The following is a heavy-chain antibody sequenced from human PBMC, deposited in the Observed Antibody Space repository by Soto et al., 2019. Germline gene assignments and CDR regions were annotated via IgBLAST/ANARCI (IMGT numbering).Heavy chain of an antibody. D-gene: IGHD3-3*01. CDR2: IKSKTDGGTT. CDR3: TTDMGSHYDFWSGYWDPYYYGMDV. Sequence: PGGPLRLSCAAAGFTCSNAGRNWVRQAPGKGLEWVGRIKSKTDGGTTDYAAPVKGRFTISRDDSKNTLYLQMNSLKTEATAVYYCTTDMGSHYDFWSGYWDPYYYGMDVWGQGTTVTVSS. V-gene: IGHV3-15*07. J-gene: IGHJ6*02. CDR1: GFTCSNAG.